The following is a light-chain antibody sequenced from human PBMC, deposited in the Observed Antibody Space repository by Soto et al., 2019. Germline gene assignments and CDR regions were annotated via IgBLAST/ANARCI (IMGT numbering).Light chain of an antibody. Sequence: EIVMTQSPDTLSVSPGERATLSCRASQSVSSNLAWYQQKPGQAPRLLIYGASSRATGIPARFSGSGSGKEFTLTISSLQSEDFAVYYCQQYNKWPPYTFGQGTKLEIK. CDR3: QQYNKWPPYT. V-gene: IGKV3-15*01. J-gene: IGKJ2*01. CDR2: GAS. CDR1: QSVSSN.